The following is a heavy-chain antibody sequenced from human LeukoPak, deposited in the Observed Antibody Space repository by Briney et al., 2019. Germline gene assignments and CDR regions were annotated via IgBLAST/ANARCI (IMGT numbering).Heavy chain of an antibody. J-gene: IGHJ4*02. CDR3: ARVFRERWLLLDY. Sequence: ASVKVSCKASGYTFTGYYMHWVRQAPGQGLEWMGRINPNSGGTNYAQKFQGRVTMTRDTSISTAYMELSRLRSDDTAVYYCARVFRERWLLLDYWGQGTLVTVSS. CDR2: INPNSGGT. CDR1: GYTFTGYY. V-gene: IGHV1-2*06. D-gene: IGHD5-24*01.